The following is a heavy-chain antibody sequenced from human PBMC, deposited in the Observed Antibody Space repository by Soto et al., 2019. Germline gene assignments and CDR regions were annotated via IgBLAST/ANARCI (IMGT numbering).Heavy chain of an antibody. V-gene: IGHV4-39*01. CDR3: ARYPTQWLVSDY. D-gene: IGHD6-19*01. CDR2: IYYSGTT. J-gene: IGHJ4*02. Sequence: QLQLQESGPGLVKPSETLSLTCTVSGGSISSSSYYWGWIRQPPGKGLEWIGNIYYSGTTYYNPSLKSRVTISVDTSKNQFSLKLSSVTAADTAVYYCARYPTQWLVSDYWGQGTLVTVSS. CDR1: GGSISSSSYY.